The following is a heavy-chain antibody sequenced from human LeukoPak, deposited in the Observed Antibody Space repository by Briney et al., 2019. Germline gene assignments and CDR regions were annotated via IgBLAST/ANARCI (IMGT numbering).Heavy chain of an antibody. V-gene: IGHV3-74*01. CDR2: INSDGSST. Sequence: GGSLRLSCAASGFTFSSYAMSWVRQAPGKGLVWVSRINSDGSSTSYADSVKGRFTISRDNAKNTPYLQMNSLRAEDTAVYYCAVSGSGAFDIWGQGTMVTVSS. CDR3: AVSGSGAFDI. J-gene: IGHJ3*02. D-gene: IGHD3-10*01. CDR1: GFTFSSYA.